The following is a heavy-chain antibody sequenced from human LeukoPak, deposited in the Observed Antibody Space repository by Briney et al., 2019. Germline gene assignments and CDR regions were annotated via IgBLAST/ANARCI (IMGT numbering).Heavy chain of an antibody. Sequence: ASVKVSCKASGYTFTSYGISWVRQAPGQGLEWMGGISAYNGNTNYAQKLQGRVTMTTDTSTSTAYMELRSLRSDDTAVYYCARDYRAYYDFWSGYHEACYWGQGTLVTVSS. V-gene: IGHV1-18*01. CDR3: ARDYRAYYDFWSGYHEACY. CDR2: ISAYNGNT. D-gene: IGHD3-3*01. J-gene: IGHJ4*02. CDR1: GYTFTSYG.